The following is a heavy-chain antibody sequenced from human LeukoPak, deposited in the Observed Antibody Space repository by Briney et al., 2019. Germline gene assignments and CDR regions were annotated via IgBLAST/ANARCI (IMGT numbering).Heavy chain of an antibody. D-gene: IGHD3-10*01. CDR2: ISSSSSYI. J-gene: IGHJ4*02. CDR1: GLTLSRYS. CDR3: ARDLTGFDDY. V-gene: IGHV3-21*01. Sequence: GVNLSLYSAASGLTLSRYSMSWVRQAPGKGLEWVSSISSSSSYIYYADSVKGRFTISRDNAKNSLYLQMNSLRAEDTAVYYCARDLTGFDDYWGQGTLVNVSS.